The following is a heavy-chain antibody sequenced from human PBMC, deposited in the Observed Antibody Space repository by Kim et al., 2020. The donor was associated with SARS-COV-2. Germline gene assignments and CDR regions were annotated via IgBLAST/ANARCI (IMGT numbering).Heavy chain of an antibody. J-gene: IGHJ5*02. CDR1: GGSISSSGYY. CDR2: IYYSGST. CDR3: ARHESSFAVAADWFDP. V-gene: IGHV4-39*01. D-gene: IGHD6-19*01. Sequence: SETLSLTCTVSGGSISSSGYYWGWIRQPPGKGLEWIGSIYYSGSTYYNPSVKSRVTISVDTSKNQFSLKLTSVTAADTAVYYCARHESSFAVAADWFDPWGQGTLVTVSS.